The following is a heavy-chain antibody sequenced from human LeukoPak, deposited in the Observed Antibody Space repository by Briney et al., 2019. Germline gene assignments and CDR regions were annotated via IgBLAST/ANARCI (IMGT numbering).Heavy chain of an antibody. CDR1: GGSISSGDYY. CDR3: ARDPVPRYGDYPTEYFDL. J-gene: IGHJ2*01. Sequence: SETLSLTCTVSGGSISSGDYYWSWIRQPPGKGLEWIGFIYYSGSTYYNPSLKSRVTISVDTSKNQFSLKLSSVTAADTAVYYCARDPVPRYGDYPTEYFDLWGRGTLVTVSS. D-gene: IGHD4-17*01. V-gene: IGHV4-30-4*01. CDR2: IYYSGST.